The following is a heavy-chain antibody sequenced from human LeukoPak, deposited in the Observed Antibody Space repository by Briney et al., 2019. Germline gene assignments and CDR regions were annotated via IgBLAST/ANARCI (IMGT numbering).Heavy chain of an antibody. Sequence: ASVKVSCKASGYSFTSYVMHWVRQAPGQRLEWMGWINAGNGNTKYSQKFQGRVTITRDTSASTAYMELSSLRSEDTAVYYCARDSVVTPRDAFDIWGQGTMVTVSS. D-gene: IGHD4-23*01. CDR2: INAGNGNT. CDR3: ARDSVVTPRDAFDI. J-gene: IGHJ3*02. V-gene: IGHV1-3*01. CDR1: GYSFTSYV.